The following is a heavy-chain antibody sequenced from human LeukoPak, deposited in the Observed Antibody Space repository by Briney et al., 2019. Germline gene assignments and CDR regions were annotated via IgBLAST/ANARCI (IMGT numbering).Heavy chain of an antibody. J-gene: IGHJ6*02. D-gene: IGHD5-18*01. CDR1: GFTFSRYG. CDR3: ARDHSYGDDYYYYGMDG. V-gene: IGHV3-33*01. CDR2: IWYDGSNK. Sequence: GGSLRHSCAASGFTFSRYGMHCVRQAPGKGLEWVAVIWYDGSNKYYADSVKGRFTISRDNSKNTLYLQMNSLRAEDTAVYYCARDHSYGDDYYYYGMDGWGPVTTVTVSS.